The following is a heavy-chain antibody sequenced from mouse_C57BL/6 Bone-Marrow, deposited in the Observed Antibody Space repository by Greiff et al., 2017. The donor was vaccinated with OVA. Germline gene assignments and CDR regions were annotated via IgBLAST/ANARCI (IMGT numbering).Heavy chain of an antibody. CDR3: ARGGITGPHY. CDR1: GFTFSGYA. CDR2: ISDDGSYT. Sequence: EVQLVESGGDLVKPGGSLKLSCAASGFTFSGYAMSWVRQTPEKRLEWVATISDDGSYTYHPDNVKGRFTIPRDNANTNLYLQMSQLKSEDTAMYYCARGGITGPHYWGQGTTLTVSS. V-gene: IGHV5-4*01. D-gene: IGHD1-1*01. J-gene: IGHJ2*01.